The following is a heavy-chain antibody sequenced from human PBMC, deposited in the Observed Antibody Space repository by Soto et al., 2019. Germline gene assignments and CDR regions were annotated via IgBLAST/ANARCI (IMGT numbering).Heavy chain of an antibody. CDR1: GFTFSSYW. CDR3: ARGRFGDLTSYYFDY. D-gene: IGHD3-10*01. CDR2: IKEDGSEK. V-gene: IGHV3-7*05. J-gene: IGHJ4*02. Sequence: EVQLVESGGGLVQPGGSLRLSCAASGFTFSSYWMSWVRQAPGKGLEWVANIKEDGSEKYYVDSVKGRFTISRDNAKNSLYLQMNSLRAEDTAVYYCARGRFGDLTSYYFDYLGQGTLVTVSS.